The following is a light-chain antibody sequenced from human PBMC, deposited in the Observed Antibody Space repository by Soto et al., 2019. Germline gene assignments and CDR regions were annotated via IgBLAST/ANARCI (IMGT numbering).Light chain of an antibody. CDR3: QQGHNWPLT. CDR2: SAS. CDR1: QSISTE. V-gene: IGKV3-15*01. J-gene: IGKJ2*01. Sequence: EIVMTQSPATLSVSPGERATLSCRASQSISTELAWYQQKPGQPPRLLIYSASTRATGVPARFTGSGSGSEFPLTISGLQSDDFAVYYCQQGHNWPLTFGQGTRLEI.